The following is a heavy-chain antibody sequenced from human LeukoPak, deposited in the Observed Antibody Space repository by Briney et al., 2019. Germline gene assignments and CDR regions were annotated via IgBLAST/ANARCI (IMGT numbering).Heavy chain of an antibody. CDR2: IYYSGIT. CDR3: ARGSSSWSHEFDP. D-gene: IGHD6-13*01. CDR1: SGTISSSSDY. V-gene: IGHV4-39*01. J-gene: IGHJ5*02. Sequence: PSETLSLTCTVSSGTISSSSDYLGLIRQPPGKGLERDGSIYYSGITYYNASLKSRDSMYVDTSKNQFSLKLSSVAAADTAVYYCARGSSSWSHEFDPWGQGTLVIVSS.